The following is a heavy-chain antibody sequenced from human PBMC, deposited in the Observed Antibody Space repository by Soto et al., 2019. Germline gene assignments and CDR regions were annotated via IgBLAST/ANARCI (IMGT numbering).Heavy chain of an antibody. V-gene: IGHV3-7*01. D-gene: IGHD5-12*01. Sequence: EVQLVESGGGLVQPGGSLRLSCAASGFTFSSYWMSWVRQAPGKGLEWVANIKQDGSEKYYVDSVKGRFTISRDNAKNPLYRQRNSWRPKDTAVYYLARFPRRDGYNAVWGQGTLVTVSS. CDR1: GFTFSSYW. CDR3: ARFPRRDGYNAV. J-gene: IGHJ4*02. CDR2: IKQDGSEK.